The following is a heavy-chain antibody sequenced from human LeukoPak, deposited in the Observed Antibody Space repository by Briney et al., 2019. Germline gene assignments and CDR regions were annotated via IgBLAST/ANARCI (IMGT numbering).Heavy chain of an antibody. D-gene: IGHD3-10*01. CDR2: IYSGGSP. CDR3: ARQGWFGKAFDI. V-gene: IGHV3-66*04. J-gene: IGHJ3*02. CDR1: GLTVSSNH. Sequence: GGSLRLSCAASGLTVSSNHMSWVRQAPGKGLEWVSVIYSGGSPFYADSVKGRFTISRDNAKNTLYLQMNSLSAEDTAVYYCARQGWFGKAFDIWGQGTMVTVSS.